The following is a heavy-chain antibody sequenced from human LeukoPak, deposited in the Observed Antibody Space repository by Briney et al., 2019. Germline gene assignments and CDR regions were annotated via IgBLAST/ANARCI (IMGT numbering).Heavy chain of an antibody. CDR2: ISVSGGST. V-gene: IGHV3-23*01. Sequence: PGGSLRLSCAASGFTFNSYAMSWVRQAPGKGLEWISAISVSGGSTYYADSVRGRFTISRDNSKNTLYLQMNSLRAEDTAVYYCASRGTVTTYYWGQGGIVTVSS. CDR1: GFTFNSYA. D-gene: IGHD4-17*01. CDR3: ASRGTVTTYY. J-gene: IGHJ4*02.